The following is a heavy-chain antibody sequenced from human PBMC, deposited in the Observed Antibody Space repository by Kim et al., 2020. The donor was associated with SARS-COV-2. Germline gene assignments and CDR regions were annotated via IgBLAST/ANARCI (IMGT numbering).Heavy chain of an antibody. Sequence: SETLSLTCTFSGGSISSGGYYWSWIRQHPGKGLEWIGYIYYSGSTYYNPSLKSRVTISVDTSKNQFSLKLSSVTAADTAVYYCARALHYYGSGSSREFDYWGQGTLVTVSS. CDR3: ARALHYYGSGSSREFDY. CDR1: GGSISSGGYY. D-gene: IGHD3-10*01. V-gene: IGHV4-31*03. J-gene: IGHJ4*02. CDR2: IYYSGST.